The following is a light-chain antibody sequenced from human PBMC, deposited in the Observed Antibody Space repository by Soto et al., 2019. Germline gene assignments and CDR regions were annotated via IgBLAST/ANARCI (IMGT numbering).Light chain of an antibody. CDR3: KQYDDLPIT. V-gene: IGKV1-33*01. Sequence: DIQMTQSPSSLSASVGDRVTITCQASQYIDKFLNWYQQKSGKAPKLLISDASNLETGVQSRFSGGGSGTDFTFTITSLQPEDVAIYYCKQYDDLPITFGQGTRLEIK. CDR1: QYIDKF. J-gene: IGKJ5*01. CDR2: DAS.